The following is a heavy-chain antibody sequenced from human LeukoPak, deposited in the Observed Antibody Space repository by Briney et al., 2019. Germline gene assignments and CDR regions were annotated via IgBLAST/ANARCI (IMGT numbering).Heavy chain of an antibody. CDR2: IYYSGST. J-gene: IGHJ4*02. CDR3: ARDLSSGYYYAFGY. D-gene: IGHD3-22*01. CDR1: GGSISSYY. V-gene: IGHV4-59*01. Sequence: SETLSLTCTVSGGSISSYYWSWTRQPPGKGLEWIGYIYYSGSTNYNPSLKSRVTISVDTSKNQFSLKLSSVTAADTAVYYCARDLSSGYYYAFGYWGQGTLVTVSS.